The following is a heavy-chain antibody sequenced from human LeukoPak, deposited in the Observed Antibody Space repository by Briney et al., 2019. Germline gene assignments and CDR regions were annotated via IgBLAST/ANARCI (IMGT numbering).Heavy chain of an antibody. D-gene: IGHD2-21*02. CDR2: MNPNTGNT. CDR3: ATPDLVTGIDAFDI. Sequence: ASVKVSCKASGYTFNSYDINWVRQATGQGLEWMGWMNPNTGNTGYGERFQGRVTMTEDTSTDTAYMELSSLRSEDTAVYYCATPDLVTGIDAFDIWGQGTMVTVSS. J-gene: IGHJ3*02. CDR1: GYTFNSYD. V-gene: IGHV1-8*01.